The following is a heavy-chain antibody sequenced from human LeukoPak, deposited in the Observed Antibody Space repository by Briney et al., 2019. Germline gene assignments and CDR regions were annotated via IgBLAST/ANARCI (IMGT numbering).Heavy chain of an antibody. V-gene: IGHV4-4*02. Sequence: SETLSLTCAVSGGSISSSNWWSWVRQPPGKGLEWIGEIYHSGSTNYNPSLKSRVTISVDKSKNQFSLKLSSVTAADTAVYYCARLGYYDSSGYYDYWGQGTLVTVSS. CDR2: IYHSGST. D-gene: IGHD3-22*01. CDR1: GGSISSSNW. CDR3: ARLGYYDSSGYYDY. J-gene: IGHJ4*02.